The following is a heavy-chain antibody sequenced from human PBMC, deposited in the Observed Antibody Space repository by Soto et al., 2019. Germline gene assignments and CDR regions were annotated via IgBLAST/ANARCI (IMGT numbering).Heavy chain of an antibody. CDR1: GGSIRGRFTY. J-gene: IGHJ4*02. V-gene: IGHV4-39*01. Sequence: QLHLQESGPGLVKPSETLSLTCTVSGGSIRGRFTYCGWIRQPPGKGLEWIGSFYDSGRTYYNPSLKSRVTISVDTSKNQFSLRLTSVTAADTAVYYCARAPDSWGQGTLVTVSS. CDR2: FYDSGRT. CDR3: ARAPDS.